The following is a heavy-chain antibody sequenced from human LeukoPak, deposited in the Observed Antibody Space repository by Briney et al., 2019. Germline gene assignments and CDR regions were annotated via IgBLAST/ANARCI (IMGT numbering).Heavy chain of an antibody. CDR3: TRDKIQVGDY. CDR1: GYTFTRFH. V-gene: IGHV1-46*01. Sequence: ASVKVSCKASGYTFTRFHMHWVRQAPGQGLEWMGILNPSGGSSSYAQKFQGRVTMTRDTSTSTVYMELSSLRSEDTAVYYCTRDKIQVGDYWGQGTLVTVSS. J-gene: IGHJ4*02. CDR2: LNPSGGSS. D-gene: IGHD1-1*01.